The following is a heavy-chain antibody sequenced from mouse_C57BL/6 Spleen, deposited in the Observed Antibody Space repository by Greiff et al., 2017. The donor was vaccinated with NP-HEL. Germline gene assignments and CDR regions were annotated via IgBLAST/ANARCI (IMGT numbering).Heavy chain of an antibody. D-gene: IGHD2-3*01. CDR2: IYPGDGDT. CDR3: AKDGYYGDAMDY. J-gene: IGHJ4*01. Sequence: QVQLQQSGPELVKPGASVKISRKASGYAFSSSWMNWVKQRPGKGLEWIGRIYPGDGDTNYNGKFKGKATLTADKSSSTAYMQLSSLTSEDSAVYFCAKDGYYGDAMDYWGQGTSVTVSS. V-gene: IGHV1-82*01. CDR1: GYAFSSSW.